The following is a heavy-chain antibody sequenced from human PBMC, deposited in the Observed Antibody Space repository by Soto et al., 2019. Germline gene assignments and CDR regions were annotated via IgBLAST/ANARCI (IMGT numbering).Heavy chain of an antibody. CDR2: ISYDGSNK. V-gene: IGHV3-30*18. J-gene: IGHJ6*02. CDR1: GFTFSSYA. CDR3: AKDRLLGNGYYYYGMDV. D-gene: IGHD1-26*01. Sequence: PGGSLRLSCAASGFTFSSYAMSWVRQAPGKGLEWVAVISYDGSNKYYADSVKGRFTISRDNSKNTLYLQMNSLRAEDTAVYYCAKDRLLGNGYYYYGMDVWGQGTTVTVSS.